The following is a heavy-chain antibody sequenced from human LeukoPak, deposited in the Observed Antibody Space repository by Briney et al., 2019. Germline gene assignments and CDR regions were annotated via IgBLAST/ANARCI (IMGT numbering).Heavy chain of an antibody. V-gene: IGHV4-39*01. CDR1: GGSISSSSYY. CDR3: ARIRGYLYYFDY. J-gene: IGHJ4*02. CDR2: IYYSGST. Sequence: SETLSLTCTVSGGSISSSSYYWGWIRQPPGKGLEWIGGIYYSGSTYYNPSLKSRVTISVDTSKNQFSLKLSSVTAADTAVYYCARIRGYLYYFDYWGQGTLVTVSS. D-gene: IGHD5-18*01.